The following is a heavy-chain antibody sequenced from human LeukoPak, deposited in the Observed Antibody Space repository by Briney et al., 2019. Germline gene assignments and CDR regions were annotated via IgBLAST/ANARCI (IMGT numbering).Heavy chain of an antibody. J-gene: IGHJ4*02. D-gene: IGHD2-8*01. CDR1: GFTFSNYD. CDR2: IRYDGSNK. V-gene: IGHV3-30*02. Sequence: PGGSLRLSCAASGFTFSNYDMHWVRQAPGKGLEWLAFIRYDGSNKYYTDSVKGRFTISRDNSKNTLYVQMNSLRDEDTATYFCATLNVDAPVVSEDFWGQGTLVIVSS. CDR3: ATLNVDAPVVSEDF.